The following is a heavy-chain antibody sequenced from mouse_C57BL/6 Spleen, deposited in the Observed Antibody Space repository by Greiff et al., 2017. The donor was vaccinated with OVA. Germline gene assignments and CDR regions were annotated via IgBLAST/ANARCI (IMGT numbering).Heavy chain of an antibody. J-gene: IGHJ4*01. CDR3: ARGGDSTYAMDY. Sequence: QVQLQQSGPELVKPGASVKISCKASGYAFSSSWMNWVKQRPGKGLEWIGRIYPGDGDTNYNGKFKGKATLTADKSSSTAYMQLSSLTSEDSAVYCCARGGDSTYAMDYWGQGTSVTVSS. D-gene: IGHD3-3*01. V-gene: IGHV1-82*01. CDR2: IYPGDGDT. CDR1: GYAFSSSW.